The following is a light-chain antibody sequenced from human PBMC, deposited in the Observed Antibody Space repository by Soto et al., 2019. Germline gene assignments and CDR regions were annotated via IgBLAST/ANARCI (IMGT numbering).Light chain of an antibody. Sequence: EIVLTQSPGTLSLSPGERATLSCRASQRVSNIYLAWYQQKPGQAPRLLIYGASSRATGLPDRFSGRGTGTGLTIAISRLRQEVSTVYCCQQYENSLYTYGPGTKLEIQ. CDR3: QQYENSLYT. CDR1: QRVSNIY. V-gene: IGKV3-20*01. J-gene: IGKJ2*01. CDR2: GAS.